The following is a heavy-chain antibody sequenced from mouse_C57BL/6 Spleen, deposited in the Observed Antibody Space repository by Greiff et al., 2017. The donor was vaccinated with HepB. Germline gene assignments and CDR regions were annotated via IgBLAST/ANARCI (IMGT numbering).Heavy chain of an antibody. CDR2: IYPGDGDT. CDR1: GYAFSSSW. J-gene: IGHJ4*01. V-gene: IGHV1-82*01. D-gene: IGHD4-1*02. Sequence: QVQLQQSGAELVKPGASVKFSCKASGYAFSSSWMNWVKQRPGQGLEWIGRIYPGDGDTNYNGKFKGKATLTVDKSSSTAYMQLSSLTSEDSAVCFCAREFPTEYWGQGTTVTVSS. CDR3: AREFPTEY.